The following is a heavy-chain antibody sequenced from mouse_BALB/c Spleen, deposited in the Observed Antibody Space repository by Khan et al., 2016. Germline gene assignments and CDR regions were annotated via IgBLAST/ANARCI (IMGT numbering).Heavy chain of an antibody. V-gene: IGHV2-9*02. CDR1: GFSLTNSG. D-gene: IGHD2-4*01. J-gene: IGHJ3*01. CDR3: ARDDQDYDAWFAS. Sequence: QVQLKQSGPGLVAPSQSLSITCTVSGFSLTNSGVHWIRQPPGKGLEWLGVIWPGESTDYNSALMSRLSITKDNSQNQVFLKMISLQTDDTAMYYCARDDQDYDAWFASWGQGTLVIVSA. CDR2: IWPGEST.